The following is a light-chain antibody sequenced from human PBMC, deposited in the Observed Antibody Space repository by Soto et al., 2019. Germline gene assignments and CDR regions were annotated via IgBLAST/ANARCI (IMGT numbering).Light chain of an antibody. CDR3: QTWGTGIPWV. J-gene: IGLJ3*02. CDR2: LNSDGSH. V-gene: IGLV4-69*01. CDR1: SGHSSYA. Sequence: QSVLTQSPSASASLGASVKLTCTLSSGHSSYAIAWHQQQPEKGPQYLMKLNSDGSHSKGDGIPDRFSGSSSGAERYLPISSLQSEDEADYYCQTWGTGIPWVFGGGTKLTVL.